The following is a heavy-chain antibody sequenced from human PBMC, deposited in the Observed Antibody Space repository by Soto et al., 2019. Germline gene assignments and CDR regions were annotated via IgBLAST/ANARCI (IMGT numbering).Heavy chain of an antibody. CDR2: FDPEDGET. J-gene: IGHJ3*02. CDR1: GYTLTELS. Sequence: ASVKVSCKVSGYTLTELSMHWVRQAPGKGLEWMGGFDPEDGETIYAQKFQGRVTMTEDTSTDTAYMELSSLRSEDTAVYYCATYLTTVTTLWAFDIWGQGTMVTVSS. V-gene: IGHV1-24*01. CDR3: ATYLTTVTTLWAFDI. D-gene: IGHD4-17*01.